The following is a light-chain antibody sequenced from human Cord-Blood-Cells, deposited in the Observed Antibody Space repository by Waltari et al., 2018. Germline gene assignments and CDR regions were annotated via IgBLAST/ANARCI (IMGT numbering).Light chain of an antibody. Sequence: QSDLTQPASVSGSPGQSITIACTGTSSAVGSYNLVSWYQQHPGKAPKLMIYEGSKRPSGVSNRFSGSKSGNTASLTISGLQAEDEADYYCCSYAGSSTLVFGGGTKLTVL. CDR1: SSAVGSYNL. J-gene: IGLJ3*02. CDR2: EGS. CDR3: CSYAGSSTLV. V-gene: IGLV2-23*01.